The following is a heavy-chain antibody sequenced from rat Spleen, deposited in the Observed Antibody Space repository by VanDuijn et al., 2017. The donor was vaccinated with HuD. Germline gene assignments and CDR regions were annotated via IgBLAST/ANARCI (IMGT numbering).Heavy chain of an antibody. D-gene: IGHD5-1*01. CDR1: GFTFNNYW. CDR3: KGGGWERYFDY. CDR2: ITNAACKV. Sequence: EVQLVESGGGLVQPGRSLKLSCAASGFTFNNYWMTWIRQAPGKGLEWVASITNAACKVYYPDSVKGLFTISRDNAKSTLYLQIDSLRSEDTSTYYCKGGGWERYFDYWGQGGMVTVSS. J-gene: IGHJ2*01. V-gene: IGHV5-31*01.